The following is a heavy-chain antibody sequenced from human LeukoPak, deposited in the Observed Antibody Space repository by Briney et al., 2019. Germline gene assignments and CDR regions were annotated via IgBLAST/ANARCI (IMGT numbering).Heavy chain of an antibody. J-gene: IGHJ4*02. Sequence: GASVKVSCKASGGTFSSYAISWVRQAPGQGLEWMGGIIPIFGTANYAQKFQGRVTITADESTSTAYMELNSLRAEDTAVYYCARDLMKYDSSGSQLVDYWGQGTLVTVSS. CDR2: IIPIFGTA. CDR3: ARDLMKYDSSGSQLVDY. V-gene: IGHV1-69*13. D-gene: IGHD3-22*01. CDR1: GGTFSSYA.